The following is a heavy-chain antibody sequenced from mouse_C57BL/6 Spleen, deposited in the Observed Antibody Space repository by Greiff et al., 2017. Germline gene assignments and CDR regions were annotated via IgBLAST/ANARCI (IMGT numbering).Heavy chain of an antibody. V-gene: IGHV5-9-1*02. J-gene: IGHJ4*01. CDR1: GFTFSSYA. D-gene: IGHD2-1*01. CDR2: ISSGGDYI. CDR3: TRDRGNYEAMDY. Sequence: EVNLVESGEGLVKPGGSLKLSCAASGFTFSSYAMSWVRQTPEKRLEWVAYISSGGDYIYYADTVKGRFTISRDNARNTLYLQMSSLKSEDTAMYYCTRDRGNYEAMDYWGQGTSVTVSS.